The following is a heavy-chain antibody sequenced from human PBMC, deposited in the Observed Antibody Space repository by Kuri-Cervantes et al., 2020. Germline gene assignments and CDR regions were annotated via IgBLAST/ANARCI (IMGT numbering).Heavy chain of an antibody. V-gene: IGHV3-13*01. CDR2: IGTAGDT. CDR3: ARGRRFVGGPGDY. CDR1: GFTFSSYD. D-gene: IGHD3-10*01. Sequence: GESLKISCAASGFTFSSYDMHWVRQATGKGLEWVSAIGTAGDTYYPGSVKGRFTISRENAKNSLYLQMNSLRAGDTAVYYCARGRRFVGGPGDYWGQGTLVTVSS. J-gene: IGHJ4*02.